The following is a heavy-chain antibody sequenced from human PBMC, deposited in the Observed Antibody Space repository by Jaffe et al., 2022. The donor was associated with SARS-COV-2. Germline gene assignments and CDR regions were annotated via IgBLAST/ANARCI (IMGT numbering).Heavy chain of an antibody. J-gene: IGHJ4*02. Sequence: EVQLVESGGGLVQPGGSLRLSCAASGFTFSSYWMSWVRQAPGKGLEWVANIKQDGSEKYYVDSVKGRFTISRDNAKNSLYLQMNSLRAEDTAVYYCARASEVEWLALDYWGQGTLVTVSS. CDR2: IKQDGSEK. CDR3: ARASEVEWLALDY. D-gene: IGHD6-19*01. CDR1: GFTFSSYW. V-gene: IGHV3-7*01.